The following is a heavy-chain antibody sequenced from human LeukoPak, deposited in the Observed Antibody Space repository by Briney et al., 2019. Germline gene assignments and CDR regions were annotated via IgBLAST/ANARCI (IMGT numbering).Heavy chain of an antibody. J-gene: IGHJ4*02. D-gene: IGHD3-10*01. CDR1: GGSISSSSYY. V-gene: IGHV4-39*01. CDR3: ARRVTMVRGVTFFDY. CDR2: IYYSGST. Sequence: SETLSLXCTVSGGSISSSSYYWGWIRQPPGKGLEWIGSIYYSGSTYYSPSLKSRVTISVDTSKNQFSLKLSSVTAADTAVYYCARRVTMVRGVTFFDYWGQGTLVTVSS.